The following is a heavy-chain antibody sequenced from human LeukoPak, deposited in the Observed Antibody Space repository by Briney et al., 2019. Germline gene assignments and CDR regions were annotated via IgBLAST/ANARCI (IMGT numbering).Heavy chain of an antibody. V-gene: IGHV4-59*01. Sequence: PSETLSLTCTVSGGSISSYYWSWIRQPPGKGLEWIGYIYYGGSTSYNPSLKSRVTISVDTSKNQFSLKLSSVTAADTAVYYCASYYDSSGYYDYWGQGTLVTVSS. CDR2: IYYGGST. J-gene: IGHJ4*02. CDR1: GGSISSYY. CDR3: ASYYDSSGYYDY. D-gene: IGHD3-22*01.